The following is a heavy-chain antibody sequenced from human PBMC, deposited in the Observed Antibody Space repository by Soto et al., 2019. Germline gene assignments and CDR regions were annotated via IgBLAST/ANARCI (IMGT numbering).Heavy chain of an antibody. Sequence: QLQLQESGPGLVKPSETLSLTCTVSGGSISSSSYYWGWIRQPPGKGLEWIGSIYYSGSTYYNPSLKSRVTISVDTSKNQFSLKLSSVTAADTAVYYCARLVEYQLPFDYWGQGTLVTVSS. CDR3: ARLVEYQLPFDY. D-gene: IGHD2-2*01. CDR2: IYYSGST. V-gene: IGHV4-39*01. CDR1: GGSISSSSYY. J-gene: IGHJ4*02.